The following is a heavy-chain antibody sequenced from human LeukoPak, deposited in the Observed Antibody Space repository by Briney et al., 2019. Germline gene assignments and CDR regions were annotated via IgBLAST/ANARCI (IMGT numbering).Heavy chain of an antibody. Sequence: GASVKVSCKASGYTFTSYYMHWVRQAPGQGLEWMGIINPSGGSTIHAQKFQGRVTMTRDTSTSTVYMELSSLRSEDTAVYYCAREGASFNWFDPWGQGTLVTVSS. CDR1: GYTFTSYY. CDR3: AREGASFNWFDP. V-gene: IGHV1-46*03. D-gene: IGHD2-2*01. CDR2: INPSGGST. J-gene: IGHJ5*02.